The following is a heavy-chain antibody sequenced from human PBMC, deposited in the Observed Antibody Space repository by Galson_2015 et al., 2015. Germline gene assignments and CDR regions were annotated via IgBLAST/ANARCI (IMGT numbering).Heavy chain of an antibody. Sequence: SLRLSCAASGFTFSGYAMHWVRQASGKGLEWVGSIRSKANSYATAYAASVKGRFTISRYDSKNTAYLQMNSLKTEDTAVYYCTRLNTDYYVSSGYYNERAYWGQGTLVTVSS. CDR3: TRLNTDYYVSSGYYNERAY. CDR1: GFTFSGYA. V-gene: IGHV3-73*01. J-gene: IGHJ4*02. D-gene: IGHD3-22*01. CDR2: IRSKANSYAT.